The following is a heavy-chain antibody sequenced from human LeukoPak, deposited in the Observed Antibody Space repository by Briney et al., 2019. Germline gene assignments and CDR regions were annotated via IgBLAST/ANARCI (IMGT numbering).Heavy chain of an antibody. Sequence: PGGSLRLSCEASEFSFSRYGMHWVRQVPGKGLEWVAVIPYDGSNKYYADSVKGRFTISRDNSKNTLYLQMDSLRAEDTAVYYCARDRGDYYATDPDAFDIWGQGTMVTVSS. CDR1: EFSFSRYG. CDR3: ARDRGDYYATDPDAFDI. J-gene: IGHJ3*02. V-gene: IGHV3-30*03. D-gene: IGHD3-10*01. CDR2: IPYDGSNK.